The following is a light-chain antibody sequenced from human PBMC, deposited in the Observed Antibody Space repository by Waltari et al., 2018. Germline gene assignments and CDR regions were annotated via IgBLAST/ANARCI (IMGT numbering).Light chain of an antibody. CDR3: QQYYDYQRS. CDR1: QSVSTY. Sequence: AIRMTQSPSSLSASTGDRVTITCRASQSVSTYLAWYQQKPGKAPKLLISAASTLQRGVPLRFSGSGSGTDFTLSISCLQSEDFATYYCQQYYDYQRSFGQGTKVEIK. V-gene: IGKV1-8*01. CDR2: AAS. J-gene: IGKJ1*01.